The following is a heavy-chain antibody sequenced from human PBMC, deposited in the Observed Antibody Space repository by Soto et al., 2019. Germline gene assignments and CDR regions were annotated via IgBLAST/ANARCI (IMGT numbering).Heavy chain of an antibody. D-gene: IGHD1-7*01. J-gene: IGHJ6*02. CDR1: GGTFSSYA. V-gene: IGHV1-69*13. CDR3: AREVATGTDYYYYYYGMDI. CDR2: IIPIFGTA. Sequence: GASVKVSCKASGGTFSSYAISWVRQAPGQGLVWMGGIIPIFGTANYAQKFQGRVTITADESTSTAYMELSSLRSEDTAVYYCAREVATGTDYYYYYYGMDIWGQGTTVTVSS.